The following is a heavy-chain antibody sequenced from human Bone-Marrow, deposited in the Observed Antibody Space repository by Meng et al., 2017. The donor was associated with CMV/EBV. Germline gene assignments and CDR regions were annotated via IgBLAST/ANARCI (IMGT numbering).Heavy chain of an antibody. V-gene: IGHV4-59*01. CDR1: GGSISSYY. Sequence: SETLSLTCTVSGGSISSYYWSWIRQPPGKGLEWIGYIYYSGSTNYNPSLKSRVTISVDTSKNQFSLKLSSVTAADTAVYYCARAAYCTNGVCSLGKPDDWGQGTLVTVSS. D-gene: IGHD2-8*01. CDR3: ARAAYCTNGVCSLGKPDD. CDR2: IYYSGST. J-gene: IGHJ4*02.